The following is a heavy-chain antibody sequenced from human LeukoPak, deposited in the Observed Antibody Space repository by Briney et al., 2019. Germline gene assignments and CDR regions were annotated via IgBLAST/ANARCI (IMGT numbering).Heavy chain of an antibody. CDR2: IIPIFGTA. J-gene: IGHJ4*02. CDR1: GGTFSSYA. V-gene: IGHV1-69*01. CDR3: ARGWDAGSGYFFDY. D-gene: IGHD3-22*01. Sequence: ASVKVSCKASGGTFSSYAISWVRQAPGQGLEWMGGIIPIFGTANCAQKFQGRVTITADESTSTAYMELSSLRSEDTAVYYCARGWDAGSGYFFDYWGQGTLVTVSS.